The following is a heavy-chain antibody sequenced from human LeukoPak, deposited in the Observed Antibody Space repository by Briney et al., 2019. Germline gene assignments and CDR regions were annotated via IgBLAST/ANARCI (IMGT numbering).Heavy chain of an antibody. CDR2: INPSGSST. CDR1: GYTFTSYY. J-gene: IGHJ3*02. CDR3: ARDLKKYLQSDAFDI. Sequence: ASVKVSCKAFGYTFTSYYMHWVRQAPGQGLEWMGIINPSGSSTSYAQKFQGRVTMTRDTSTSTVYMELSSLRYEDTAVYYCARDLKKYLQSDAFDIWGQGTMVTVSS. D-gene: IGHD5-24*01. V-gene: IGHV1-46*03.